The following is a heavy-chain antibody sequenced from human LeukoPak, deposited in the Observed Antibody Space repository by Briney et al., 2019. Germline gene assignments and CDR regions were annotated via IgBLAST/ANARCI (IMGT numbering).Heavy chain of an antibody. D-gene: IGHD2-21*02. CDR3: ARGGFYCGGDCYVDY. V-gene: IGHV4-34*01. Sequence: SETLSLTCAVYGGSFSPYYWSWIRQPPGKGLEWIGEINHSGSTNYNPSLKSRVTISVDTSKNQFSLRLSSVTAADTAVYYCARGGFYCGGDCYVDYWGKGTLVTVSS. J-gene: IGHJ4*02. CDR2: INHSGST. CDR1: GGSFSPYY.